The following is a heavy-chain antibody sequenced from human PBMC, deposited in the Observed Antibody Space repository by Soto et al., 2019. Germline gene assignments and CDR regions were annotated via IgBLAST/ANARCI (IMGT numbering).Heavy chain of an antibody. D-gene: IGHD2-21*01. CDR1: GFTFNDYA. Sequence: DVHLVQSGGGLVQPGESLSLSCVASGFTFNDYAMHWVRQTPGKGLEWVAAISNRGSSAYYADPVKGRFTISRDKSTKTLSLHMHTLRVEDTAVYFCAKAFCDAATCFPCESWGQGTPVAVSP. CDR3: AKAFCDAATCFPCES. J-gene: IGHJ4*02. V-gene: IGHV3-23*04. CDR2: ISNRGSSA.